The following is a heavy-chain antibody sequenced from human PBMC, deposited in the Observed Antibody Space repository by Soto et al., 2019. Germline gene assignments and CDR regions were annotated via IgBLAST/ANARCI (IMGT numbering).Heavy chain of an antibody. CDR2: IYHSGST. CDR1: SGSISSGGYS. J-gene: IGHJ5*02. D-gene: IGHD2-15*01. V-gene: IGHV4-30-2*01. Sequence: QLQLQESGSGLVKPSQTLSLTCAVSSGSISSGGYSWSWIRQPPGKGLEWIGYIYHSGSTYYNPSLKSRVTISVDRSKNQFSLKLSSVTAADTAFYYCARVGYCSGGRCYQPFDPWGQGTLVTVSS. CDR3: ARVGYCSGGRCYQPFDP.